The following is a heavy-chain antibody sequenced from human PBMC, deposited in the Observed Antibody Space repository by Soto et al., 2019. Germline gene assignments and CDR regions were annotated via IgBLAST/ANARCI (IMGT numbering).Heavy chain of an antibody. CDR3: ARQFPGDNYGNRLDP. CDR1: GFNVNSSY. CDR2: ISSGGTT. J-gene: IGHJ5*02. D-gene: IGHD4-17*01. Sequence: EVQVVESGGGLIQPGGSLRLSCAASGFNVNSSYMTWIRQAPGKGLQWVADISSGGTTKYSDSVRGRFSISRDMSKNTLYLQMNSLRVEDTAIYSCARQFPGDNYGNRLDPWGQGTLVTVSA. V-gene: IGHV3-53*01.